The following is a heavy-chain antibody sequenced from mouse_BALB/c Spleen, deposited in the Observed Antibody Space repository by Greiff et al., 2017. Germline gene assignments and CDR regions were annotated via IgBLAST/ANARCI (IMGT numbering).Heavy chain of an antibody. J-gene: IGHJ4*01. CDR1: GFTFSSYT. CDR3: ARLGDAMDY. CDR2: ISNGGGST. Sequence: EVHLVESGGGLVQPGGSLKLSCAASGFTFSSYTMSWVRQTPAKRLEWVAYISNGGGSTYYPDTVKGRFTISRDNAKNTLYLQMSSLKSEDTAMYYCARLGDAMDYWGQGTSVTVSS. V-gene: IGHV5-12-2*01.